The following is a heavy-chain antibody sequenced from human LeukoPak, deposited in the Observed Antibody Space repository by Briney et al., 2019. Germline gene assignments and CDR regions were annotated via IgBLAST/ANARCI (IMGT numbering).Heavy chain of an antibody. CDR3: AKDDGYSSSWSISGYFDY. J-gene: IGHJ4*02. D-gene: IGHD6-13*01. CDR1: GFTFDSFS. V-gene: IGHV3-21*06. Sequence: GGSLRLSCAASGFTFDSFSMNWVRQAPGKGLEWVSSISTSSRHIYHADSVKGRFTISRDNAKNTLYLHMNSLRAEDTAVYYCAKDDGYSSSWSISGYFDYWGQGTLVTVSS. CDR2: ISTSSRHI.